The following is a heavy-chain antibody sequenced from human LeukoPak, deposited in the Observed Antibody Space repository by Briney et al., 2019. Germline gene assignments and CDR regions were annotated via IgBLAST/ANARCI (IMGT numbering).Heavy chain of an antibody. CDR2: INGDGTST. V-gene: IGHV3-74*01. J-gene: IGHJ3*02. D-gene: IGHD2-15*01. CDR1: GFTFSNHW. Sequence: GGSLRLSCAASGFTFSNHWLHWVGQAPGKGLVWVSRINGDGTSTIYADSVKGRFTISRDNVKSTVYLQMNSLRAEDTAVYYCARTGSGGDLDIWGQGTMVTVSS. CDR3: ARTGSGGDLDI.